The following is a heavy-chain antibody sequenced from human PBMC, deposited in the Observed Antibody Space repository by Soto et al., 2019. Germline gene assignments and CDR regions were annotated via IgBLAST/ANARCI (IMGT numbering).Heavy chain of an antibody. CDR2: IIPISHTT. J-gene: IGHJ6*02. CDR3: ARSQGSSTSLEIYYYYYYGMDV. V-gene: IGHV1-69*01. CDR1: GGTFSSYA. D-gene: IGHD2-2*01. Sequence: QVQLVQSGAEVKKPGSSVKVSCKASGGTFSSYAISWVRQAPGQGLEWMGGIIPISHTTNYAQKFQGRVTMTADESTSTAYMELSSLRSEDTAVYYCARSQGSSTSLEIYYYYYYGMDVWGQGTTVTVSS.